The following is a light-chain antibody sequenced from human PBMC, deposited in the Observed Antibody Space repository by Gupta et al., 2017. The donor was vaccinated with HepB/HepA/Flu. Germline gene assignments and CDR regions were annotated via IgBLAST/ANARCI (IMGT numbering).Light chain of an antibody. CDR1: QSISSW. V-gene: IGKV1-5*03. Sequence: DIQMTQSPSTLSASVGDRVTITCRASQSISSWLAWYQQKPVKAPKLLIYKASRLESGVTSRFSGSGAGKEFTLTSSSRQPDDCANYYVQQYNSWWRFGQGTKVEIK. CDR2: KAS. J-gene: IGKJ1*01. CDR3: QQYNSWWR.